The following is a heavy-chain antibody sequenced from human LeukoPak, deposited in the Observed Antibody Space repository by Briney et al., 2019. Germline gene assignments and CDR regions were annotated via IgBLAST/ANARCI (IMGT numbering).Heavy chain of an antibody. CDR1: GFTFSSYG. J-gene: IGHJ4*02. CDR2: ISYDGSNK. Sequence: GRSLRLSCAASGFTFSSYGMHWVRQAPGKGLEWVAVISYDGSNKYYADSVKGRFTISRDNSKNTLYLQMNSLRAEDTAVYYCAKEGRIAAAHGFDYWGQGTLVTVSS. CDR3: AKEGRIAAAHGFDY. V-gene: IGHV3-30*18. D-gene: IGHD6-25*01.